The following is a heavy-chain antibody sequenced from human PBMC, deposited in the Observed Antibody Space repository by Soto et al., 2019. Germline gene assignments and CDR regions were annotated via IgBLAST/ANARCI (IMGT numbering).Heavy chain of an antibody. Sequence: PXETLSLTCTVSGGSISSYYWSWIRQPPGKGLEWIGYIYYSGSTNYNPSLKSRVTISVDTSKNQFSLKLSSVTAADTAVYYCARTYCSGGSCYVFDYWGQGTLVTVSS. V-gene: IGHV4-59*08. CDR3: ARTYCSGGSCYVFDY. CDR2: IYYSGST. CDR1: GGSISSYY. J-gene: IGHJ4*02. D-gene: IGHD2-15*01.